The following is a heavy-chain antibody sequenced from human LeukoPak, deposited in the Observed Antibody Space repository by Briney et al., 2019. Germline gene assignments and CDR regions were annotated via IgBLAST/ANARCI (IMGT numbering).Heavy chain of an antibody. Sequence: SVKVSCKDSGGTFSSYAISWVRQAPGQGLEWMGGIIPIFGTANYAQKFQGRVTITADESTSTAYLELSSLTSEDTAVYYCARVVLGRRWLQTSYYYGMDVWGQGTTVTVSS. CDR1: GGTFSSYA. CDR3: ARVVLGRRWLQTSYYYGMDV. CDR2: IIPIFGTA. V-gene: IGHV1-69*13. J-gene: IGHJ6*02. D-gene: IGHD5-24*01.